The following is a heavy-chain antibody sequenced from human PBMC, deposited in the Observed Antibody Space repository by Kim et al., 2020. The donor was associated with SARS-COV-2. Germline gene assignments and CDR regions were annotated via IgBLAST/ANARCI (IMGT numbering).Heavy chain of an antibody. CDR1: GFIFNTYG. J-gene: IGHJ4*02. CDR2: ISYDGSHK. CDR3: AKSCSGSYFGYDY. Sequence: GGSLRLSCAASGFIFNTYGMHWVRQAPGKGLEWVAVISYDGSHKYYEDSVKGRFTISRDNSKNTLYLQMNSLRIEDTAVYYCAKSCSGSYFGYDYWGQGTLVTVS. V-gene: IGHV3-30*18. D-gene: IGHD1-26*01.